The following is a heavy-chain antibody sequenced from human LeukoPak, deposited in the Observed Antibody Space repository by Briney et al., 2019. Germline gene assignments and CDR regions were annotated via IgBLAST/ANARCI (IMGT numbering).Heavy chain of an antibody. CDR2: MNPNSGNT. Sequence: ASVKVSCKASGYTFTSYGINWVRQATGQGLEWMGWMNPNSGNTGYAQKFQGRVTMTRNTSISTAYMELSSLRSEDTAVYYCARATRGYGGNLWFDPWGQGTLVTVSS. D-gene: IGHD4-23*01. V-gene: IGHV1-8*01. J-gene: IGHJ5*02. CDR1: GYTFTSYG. CDR3: ARATRGYGGNLWFDP.